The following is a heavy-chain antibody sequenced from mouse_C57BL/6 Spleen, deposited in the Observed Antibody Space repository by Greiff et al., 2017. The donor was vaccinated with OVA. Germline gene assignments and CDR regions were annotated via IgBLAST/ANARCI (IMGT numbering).Heavy chain of an antibody. J-gene: IGHJ3*01. V-gene: IGHV5-17*01. D-gene: IGHD2-3*01. CDR2: ISSGSSTI. CDR3: AREDDGYPFAY. Sequence: DVHLVESGGGLVKPGGSLKLSCAASGFTFSDYGMHWVRQAPEKGLEWVAYISSGSSTIYYADTVKGRFTISRDNAKNTLFLQMTSLRSEDTAMYYCAREDDGYPFAYWGQGTLVTVSA. CDR1: GFTFSDYG.